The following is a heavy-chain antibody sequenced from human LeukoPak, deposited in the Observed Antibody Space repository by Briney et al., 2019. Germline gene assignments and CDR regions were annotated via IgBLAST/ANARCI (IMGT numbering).Heavy chain of an antibody. CDR2: IYYSGST. D-gene: IGHD2-21*02. CDR1: GGSISSYY. J-gene: IGHJ6*03. Sequence: SETLSLTCTVSGGSISSYYWSWIRQPPGKGLEWIGYIYYSGSTNYNPSLKSRVTISVDTSKNQFSLKLSSVTAADTAVYYCARIYCGGDCRGYYYHYYMDVWGKGTTVTISS. CDR3: ARIYCGGDCRGYYYHYYMDV. V-gene: IGHV4-59*08.